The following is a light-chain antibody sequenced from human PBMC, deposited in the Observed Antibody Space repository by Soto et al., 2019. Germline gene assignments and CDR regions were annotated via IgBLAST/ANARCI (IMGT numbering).Light chain of an antibody. CDR3: QSYDGREVV. Sequence: NFMLTQPHSVSASPGKTVTISCTRSSGSIASKDVQWYQQRPGSSPNTVIYEDDQRPSGVPDRFSGSIDSSSNYASLTSSGLKTEDEADYYCQSYDGREVVFGGGTKLTVL. CDR2: EDD. CDR1: SGSIASKD. J-gene: IGLJ2*01. V-gene: IGLV6-57*01.